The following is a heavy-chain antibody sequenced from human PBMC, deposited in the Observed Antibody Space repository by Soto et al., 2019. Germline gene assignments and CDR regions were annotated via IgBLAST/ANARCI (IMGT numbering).Heavy chain of an antibody. J-gene: IGHJ4*02. CDR2: IYSGGST. D-gene: IGHD2-15*01. CDR3: ARTCSGGTCSFDY. V-gene: IGHV3-66*01. Sequence: GSLSLSCAASGFTVSSNYMSWVRQAPGKGLEWVSVIYSGGSTYYADSVKGRFTISRDNSENTLYLQKNSLRAEYTAVYYCARTCSGGTCSFDYWGQGTLVTVSS. CDR1: GFTVSSNY.